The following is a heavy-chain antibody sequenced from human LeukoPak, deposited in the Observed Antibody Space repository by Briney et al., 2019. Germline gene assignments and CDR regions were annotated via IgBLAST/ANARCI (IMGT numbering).Heavy chain of an antibody. CDR3: GREGGGGYSYDY. J-gene: IGHJ4*02. D-gene: IGHD5-18*01. Sequence: GGSLRLSCAVSGFTFSSYTIIWVRQAPGKGLEWVSSISSRTSYYADSVTGRFTISRDNANNSVYLQMNSLRGEDTAVYYCGREGGGGYSYDYWGQGTLVTVSS. CDR2: ISSRTS. V-gene: IGHV3-21*01. CDR1: GFTFSSYT.